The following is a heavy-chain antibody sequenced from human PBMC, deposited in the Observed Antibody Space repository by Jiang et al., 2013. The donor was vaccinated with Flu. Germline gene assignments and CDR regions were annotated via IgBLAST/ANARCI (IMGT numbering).Heavy chain of an antibody. CDR3: VKDWSSSN. D-gene: IGHD6-6*01. V-gene: IGHV3-30*02. CDR1: GFIFSSYG. J-gene: IGHJ4*02. Sequence: VQLLESGGGLVKPGGSLRLSCAASGFIFSSYGMQWVRQAPGKGLEWVAFMPYDGNNKYYADSVKGRFTISRDNSKNTLYLQMNSLRAEDTAVYYCVKDWSSSNWGQGTLVTVSS. CDR2: MPYDGNNK.